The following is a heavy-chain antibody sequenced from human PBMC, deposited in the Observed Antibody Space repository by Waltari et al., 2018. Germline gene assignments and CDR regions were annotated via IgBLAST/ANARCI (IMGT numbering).Heavy chain of an antibody. Sequence: EVQVLESGGGLVQPGGSLRLSCAASGFTFSNYAMSWARQAPRKGLEWVSAVSGSGGNTYYADSVKGRFTISRDNSKKMVYLQMNSLRAEDTAIYYCAKKYYDFWSGYPITGDDMDVWGQGTTVTVSS. V-gene: IGHV3-23*01. J-gene: IGHJ6*02. CDR3: AKKYYDFWSGYPITGDDMDV. D-gene: IGHD3-3*01. CDR2: VSGSGGNT. CDR1: GFTFSNYA.